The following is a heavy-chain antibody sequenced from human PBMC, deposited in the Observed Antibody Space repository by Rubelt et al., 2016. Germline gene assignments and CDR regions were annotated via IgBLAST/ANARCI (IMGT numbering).Heavy chain of an antibody. Sequence: QVQLVQSGSELKKPGASVKGSCKASGYTFTSYAMNCVRQAPGQGLEWMGWINTNTGNPTYAQGFTGRFVFSLDTSVSTAYLQISSLKAEDTAVYYCARVIAAAGRDGNYFDYWGQGTLVTVSS. CDR3: ARVIAAAGRDGNYFDY. CDR1: GYTFTSYA. V-gene: IGHV7-4-1*02. J-gene: IGHJ4*02. CDR2: INTNTGNP. D-gene: IGHD6-13*01.